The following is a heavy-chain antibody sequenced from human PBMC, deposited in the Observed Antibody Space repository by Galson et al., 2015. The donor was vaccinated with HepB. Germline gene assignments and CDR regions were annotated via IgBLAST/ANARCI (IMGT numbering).Heavy chain of an antibody. D-gene: IGHD5-12*01. V-gene: IGHV3-9*01. CDR2: ISWNSGSI. J-gene: IGHJ4*02. CDR3: AKDTEATILGFDY. CDR1: GFTFDDYA. Sequence: SLRLSCAASGFTFDDYAMHWVRHAPGKGLEWVSGISWNSGSIGYADSVKGRFTISRDSAKNSLYLQMNSLRAEDAALYYCAKDTEATILGFDYWGQGTLVTVSS.